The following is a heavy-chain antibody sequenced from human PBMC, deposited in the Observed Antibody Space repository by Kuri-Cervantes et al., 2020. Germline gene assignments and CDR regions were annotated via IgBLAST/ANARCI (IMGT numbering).Heavy chain of an antibody. D-gene: IGHD5-18*01. CDR3: AKDRGYSYDAYYYGMDV. J-gene: IGHJ6*02. CDR2: ISYDGSNK. Sequence: GGSLRLSCAASGFTFSSYGMHWVRQAPGKGLEWVAVISYDGSNKYYADSVKGRFTISRDNAKNSLYLQMNSLRAEDTALYYCAKDRGYSYDAYYYGMDVWGQGTTVTVSS. CDR1: GFTFSSYG. V-gene: IGHV3-30*18.